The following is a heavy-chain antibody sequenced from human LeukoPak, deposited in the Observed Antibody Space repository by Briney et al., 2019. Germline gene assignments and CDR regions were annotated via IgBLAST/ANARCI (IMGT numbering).Heavy chain of an antibody. V-gene: IGHV3-21*01. CDR2: ISSSSSYI. CDR1: GLTFSSYS. D-gene: IGHD3-22*01. J-gene: IGHJ4*02. CDR3: ARGKGGSGYYYYFDY. Sequence: GGSLRLSCAASGLTFSSYSMNWVRQAPGKGLEWVSSISSSSSYIYYADSVKGRFTISRDNAKNSLYLQMNSLRAEDTAVYYCARGKGGSGYYYYFDYWGQGTLVTVSS.